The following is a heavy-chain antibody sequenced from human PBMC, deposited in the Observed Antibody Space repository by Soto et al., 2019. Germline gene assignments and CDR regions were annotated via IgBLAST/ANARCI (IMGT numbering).Heavy chain of an antibody. J-gene: IGHJ4*02. D-gene: IGHD3-10*01. CDR3: ARGREGDMVRNYTSVLDF. CDR1: GASINSGNYY. Sequence: QVQLQESGPGLVKPSKTLSLTCTVSGASINSGNYYWTWIRQTPGRGLEWTGYVYHSGSAYYNPSLNSRLNISVDTSRNLFSLKLNSVTAADTAVYYCARGREGDMVRNYTSVLDFWGQGTLVTVSS. V-gene: IGHV4-30-4*01. CDR2: VYHSGSA.